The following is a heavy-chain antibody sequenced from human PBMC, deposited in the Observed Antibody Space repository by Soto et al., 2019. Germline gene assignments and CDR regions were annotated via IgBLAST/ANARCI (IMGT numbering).Heavy chain of an antibody. J-gene: IGHJ4*02. Sequence: SETLSLTCAVYGGSFSGYYGSWIRQPPGKGLEWIGEINHSGNTNYNPSLKSRVTISVDTYKNQFSLKLSSVTAADTAIYYCARGLTTVTTVRYFDYWGQGVLVTVSS. V-gene: IGHV4-34*01. CDR2: INHSGNT. D-gene: IGHD4-17*01. CDR3: ARGLTTVTTVRYFDY. CDR1: GGSFSGYY.